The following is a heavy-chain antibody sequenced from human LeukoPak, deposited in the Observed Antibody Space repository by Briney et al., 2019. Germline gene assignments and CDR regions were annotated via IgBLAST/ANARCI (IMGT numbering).Heavy chain of an antibody. CDR3: AKTYYDILTGYSGFDP. CDR1: GGSISSYY. CDR2: IYYSGST. Sequence: PSETLSLTCTVSGGSISSYYWSWIRQPPGKGLEWIGYIYYSGSTNYNPSLKSRVTISVDTSKNQFSLKLSSVTAADTAVYYCAKTYYDILTGYSGFDPWGQGTLVTVSS. J-gene: IGHJ5*02. V-gene: IGHV4-59*08. D-gene: IGHD3-9*01.